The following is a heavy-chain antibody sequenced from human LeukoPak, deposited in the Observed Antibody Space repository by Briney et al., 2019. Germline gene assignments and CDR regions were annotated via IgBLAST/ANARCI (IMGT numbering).Heavy chain of an antibody. Sequence: GGSLRLSCAASGFTFSNYAMNWVRQAPGKGLEWVSVISGSGGSTYYADSVKGRFTISRDNSKNTLYLQMNSLRAEDTAVYYCAKNPRGGYSYAINFDYWGQGTLVTVSS. CDR1: GFTFSNYA. CDR3: AKNPRGGYSYAINFDY. J-gene: IGHJ4*02. CDR2: ISGSGGST. V-gene: IGHV3-23*01. D-gene: IGHD5-18*01.